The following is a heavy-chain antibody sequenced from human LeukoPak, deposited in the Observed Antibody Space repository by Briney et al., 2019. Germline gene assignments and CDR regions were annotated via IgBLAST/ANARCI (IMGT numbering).Heavy chain of an antibody. V-gene: IGHV4-34*01. CDR1: GGSFSGYY. D-gene: IGHD6-19*01. Sequence: SETLSLTCAVYGGSFSGYYWSWLRQPPGKGLEWIGEINHSGSTNYNPSLKSRVTISVDTSKNQFSLKLSSVTAADTAVYYCARRGSSGWYYYYGMDVWGQGTTVTVSS. J-gene: IGHJ6*02. CDR2: INHSGST. CDR3: ARRGSSGWYYYYGMDV.